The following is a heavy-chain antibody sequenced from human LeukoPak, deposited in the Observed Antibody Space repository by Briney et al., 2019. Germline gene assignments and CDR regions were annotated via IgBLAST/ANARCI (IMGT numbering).Heavy chain of an antibody. CDR3: ARDKGGLYGDND. CDR1: GFTFSSDA. D-gene: IGHD4-17*01. J-gene: IGHJ4*02. CDR2: ISYDGSNK. Sequence: GGSLRVSCAASGFTFSSDAMHWVRQAPGKGLEWVAVISYDGSNKYYADSVKGRFTISRDNSKNTLYLQMNSLRAEDTAVYYCARDKGGLYGDNDWGQGTLVTVSS. V-gene: IGHV3-30-3*01.